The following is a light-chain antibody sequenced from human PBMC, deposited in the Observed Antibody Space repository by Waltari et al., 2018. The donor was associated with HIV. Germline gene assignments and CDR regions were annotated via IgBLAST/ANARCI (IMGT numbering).Light chain of an antibody. J-gene: IGLJ1*01. CDR2: DDD. CDR1: NIGTKM. Sequence: SYVLTPPPSVSLAPGQTARIPCGGNNIGTKMHHWDQPKPGQAPVLVVYDDDDRPAGIPERCSGSNSGNTATLTITRVEAGDEADYYCQVWDTNSDHYVFGAGTKVTVL. CDR3: QVWDTNSDHYV. V-gene: IGLV3-21*02.